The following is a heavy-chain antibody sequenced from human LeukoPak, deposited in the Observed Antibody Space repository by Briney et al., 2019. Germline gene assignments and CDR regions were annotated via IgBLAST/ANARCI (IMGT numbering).Heavy chain of an antibody. D-gene: IGHD5-24*01. J-gene: IGHJ4*02. CDR2: ISYDGSNK. CDR1: GFTFSSYG. CDR3: AKDRGDGYKQEYYFDY. Sequence: QPGGSLRLSCAASGFTFSSYGMHWVRQAPGKGLEWVEVISYDGSNKYYADSVKGRFTISRDNSKNTLYLQMNSLRAEDTAVYYCAKDRGDGYKQEYYFDYWGQGTLVTVSS. V-gene: IGHV3-30*18.